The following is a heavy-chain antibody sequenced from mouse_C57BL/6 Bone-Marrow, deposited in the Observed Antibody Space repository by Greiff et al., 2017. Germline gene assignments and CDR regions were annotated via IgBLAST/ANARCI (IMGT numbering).Heavy chain of an antibody. J-gene: IGHJ2*01. CDR2: IWRGGST. CDR1: GFSLTSYG. CDR3: AKDYGSNPYYFDY. V-gene: IGHV2-5*01. Sequence: VHLVESGPGLVQPSQSLSITCTVSGFSLTSYGVHWVRQSPGKGLEWLGVIWRGGSTDYNAAFMSRLSITKDNSKSQVFFKMNSLQADDTAIYYCAKDYGSNPYYFDYWGQGTTLTVSS. D-gene: IGHD1-1*01.